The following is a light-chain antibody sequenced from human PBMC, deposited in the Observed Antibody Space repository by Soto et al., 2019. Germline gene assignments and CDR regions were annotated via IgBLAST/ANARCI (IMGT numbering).Light chain of an antibody. CDR1: RSNIGDNA. V-gene: IGLV1-36*01. CDR3: SAWDDSLHGYV. J-gene: IGLJ1*01. CDR2: YDD. Sequence: QSVLTQPPSVSAAPRQRVTMSCSGSRSNIGDNAVNWYQQVPGKAPKLLIYYDDLLPSGVSDRFSGSKSGTSASLAISGLQSDDEADYYCSAWDDSLHGYVFGTGTKLTVL.